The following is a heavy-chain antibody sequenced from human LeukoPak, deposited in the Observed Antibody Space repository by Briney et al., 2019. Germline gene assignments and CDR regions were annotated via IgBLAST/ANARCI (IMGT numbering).Heavy chain of an antibody. D-gene: IGHD1-20*01. Sequence: GGSLRLSCAASGFTFSSYAMSWVRQAPGKGLEWVSAISGSGGSTYYADSVKGRFTISRDNSKNTLYLQMNSLRAEDTAVYYCAKETATYNWSDGAFDIWGQGTMVTVSS. CDR3: AKETATYNWSDGAFDI. CDR2: ISGSGGST. J-gene: IGHJ3*02. V-gene: IGHV3-23*01. CDR1: GFTFSSYA.